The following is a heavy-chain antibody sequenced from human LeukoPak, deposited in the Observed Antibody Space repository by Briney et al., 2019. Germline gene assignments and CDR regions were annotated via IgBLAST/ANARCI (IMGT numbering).Heavy chain of an antibody. Sequence: ASVKVSCKASGYTFTGYYIHWVRQAPGQGLEWMGFINPSGGATGYAQNFKGRVTMTRDMSTSTVYMELSSLRSEDTAVYFCARNVGSGLDYWGQGTLVTVSS. CDR2: INPSGGAT. CDR3: ARNVGSGLDY. D-gene: IGHD1-26*01. J-gene: IGHJ4*02. V-gene: IGHV1-46*01. CDR1: GYTFTGYY.